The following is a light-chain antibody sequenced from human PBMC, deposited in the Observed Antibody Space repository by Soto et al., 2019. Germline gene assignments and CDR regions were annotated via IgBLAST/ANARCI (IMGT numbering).Light chain of an antibody. CDR2: DAS. CDR3: QQRSNWPRIT. Sequence: IVLTQSPATLSLSPVERATLSCRASQSVSSYLAWYQQKPGQAPRLLIYDASNRATGIPARFSGSGSGTDFTLTISSLEPEDFAVYYCQQRSNWPRITFAQGTRLEI. V-gene: IGKV3-11*01. J-gene: IGKJ5*01. CDR1: QSVSSY.